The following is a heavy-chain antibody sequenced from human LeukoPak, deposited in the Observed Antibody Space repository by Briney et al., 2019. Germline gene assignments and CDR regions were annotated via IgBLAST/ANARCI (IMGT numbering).Heavy chain of an antibody. CDR3: ARDPHGVSSSY. J-gene: IGHJ4*02. V-gene: IGHV1-2*04. CDR2: INPNSGGT. D-gene: IGHD6-13*01. Sequence: ASVRVSCKASGYTFTGYYMHWVRQAPGQGLEWMGWINPNSGGTNYAQKFQGWVTMTRDTSISTAYMELSRLRSDDTAVYYCARDPHGVSSSYWGQGTLVTVSS. CDR1: GYTFTGYY.